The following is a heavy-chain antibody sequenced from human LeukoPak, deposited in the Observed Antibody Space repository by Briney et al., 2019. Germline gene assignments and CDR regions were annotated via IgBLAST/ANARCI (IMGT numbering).Heavy chain of an antibody. V-gene: IGHV3-53*01. D-gene: IGHD5-24*01. CDR1: GFTFSSYA. CDR2: IYSGGST. J-gene: IGHJ3*02. Sequence: GGSLRLSCAASGFTFSSYAMSWVRQAPGKGLEWVSVIYSGGSTYYADSVKGRFTISRDNSKNTLYLQMNSLRAEDTAVYYCARDRGDGYNGAFDIWGQGTMVTVSS. CDR3: ARDRGDGYNGAFDI.